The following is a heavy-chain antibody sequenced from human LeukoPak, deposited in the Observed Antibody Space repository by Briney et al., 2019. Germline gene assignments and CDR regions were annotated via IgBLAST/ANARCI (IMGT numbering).Heavy chain of an antibody. CDR1: GGSMSSYY. Sequence: PSETLSLTCTVSGGSMSSYYWSWIRQPPGKGLEWLGYIYYSGSTNYNPSLKSRVTISVDTSKNQCSLKLSSVTAADTAVYYCARGQSGYSYGYYFDDWGQGTLVTVSS. J-gene: IGHJ4*02. V-gene: IGHV4-59*01. D-gene: IGHD5-18*01. CDR3: ARGQSGYSYGYYFDD. CDR2: IYYSGST.